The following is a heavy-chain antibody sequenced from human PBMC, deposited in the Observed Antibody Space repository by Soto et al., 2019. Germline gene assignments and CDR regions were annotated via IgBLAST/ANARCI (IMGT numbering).Heavy chain of an antibody. Sequence: GGSLRLSCAASGFTFSSYSMNWVRQAPGKGLEWVSSISSSSSYIYYADSVKGRFTISRDNAKNSLYLQMNSLRAEDTAVYYCARDRITVTMSLFYWGQGTLVTVSS. CDR1: GFTFSSYS. CDR2: ISSSSSYI. D-gene: IGHD4-4*01. J-gene: IGHJ4*02. CDR3: ARDRITVTMSLFY. V-gene: IGHV3-21*01.